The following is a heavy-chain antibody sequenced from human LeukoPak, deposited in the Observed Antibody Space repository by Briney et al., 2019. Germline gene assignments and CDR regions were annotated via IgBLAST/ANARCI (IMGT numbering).Heavy chain of an antibody. J-gene: IGHJ5*02. D-gene: IGHD6-13*01. Sequence: SETLSLTCTVSGGSISSYYWSWIRQPPGKGLEWIGYIYYSGSTNYNPSLKSRVTISVDTTKNQFSLKLSSVTAADTAVYYCASSGYSRGWFDPWGQGTLVTVSS. CDR3: ASSGYSRGWFDP. V-gene: IGHV4-59*01. CDR1: GGSISSYY. CDR2: IYYSGST.